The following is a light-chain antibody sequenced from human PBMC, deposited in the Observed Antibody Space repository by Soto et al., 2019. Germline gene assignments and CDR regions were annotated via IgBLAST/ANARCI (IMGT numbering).Light chain of an antibody. CDR3: ISYTTISTYV. CDR1: SSDVDGYNY. V-gene: IGLV2-14*03. CDR2: DVS. J-gene: IGLJ1*01. Sequence: QSVLTQPASVSGSPGQSIAISCTGTSSDVDGYNYVSWYQHHPGKAPKLMIYDVSSRPSGVSNRFSGSKSGNTASLTISGLQAEDEADYYCISYTTISTYVFGTGTKLTV.